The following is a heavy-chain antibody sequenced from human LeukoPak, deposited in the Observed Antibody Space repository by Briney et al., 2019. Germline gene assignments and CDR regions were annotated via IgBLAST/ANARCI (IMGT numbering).Heavy chain of an antibody. D-gene: IGHD6-19*01. Sequence: SETLSLTCAVYGGSFSGYYWSWIRQPPGKGLEWIGEINHSGSTNYNPSLKSRVTISVDTSKNQFSLKLSSVTAADTAVYYCAGGPRGPPGVSRGGYGRYYYYYGMDSGGQGPRSPSPQ. CDR1: GGSFSGYY. J-gene: IGHJ6*01. CDR2: INHSGST. V-gene: IGHV4-34*01. CDR3: AGGPRGPPGVSRGGYGRYYYYYGMDS.